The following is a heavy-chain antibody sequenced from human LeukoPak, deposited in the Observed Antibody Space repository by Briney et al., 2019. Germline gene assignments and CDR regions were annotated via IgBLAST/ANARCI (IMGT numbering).Heavy chain of an antibody. J-gene: IGHJ3*02. D-gene: IGHD3-22*01. CDR2: ISSNGVST. Sequence: GGSLRLSCAPSVVTSSGDVMHSPSQAPGKGLEYVSAISSNGVSTYYANSVKGRFTISRDNSKNTLFLQMGSLRPEDMAVYYCITVFQGLDNFDIWGQGTMVTVSS. CDR1: VVTSSGDV. V-gene: IGHV3-64*01. CDR3: ITVFQGLDNFDI.